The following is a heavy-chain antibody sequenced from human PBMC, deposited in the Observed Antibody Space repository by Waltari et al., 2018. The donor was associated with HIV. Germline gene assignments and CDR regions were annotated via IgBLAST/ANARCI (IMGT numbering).Heavy chain of an antibody. CDR3: ARVPHYYDGSGPPVLDYFDY. CDR1: DYSFNRGYY. CDR2: VDRSGST. J-gene: IGHJ4*02. V-gene: IGHV4-38-2*01. Sequence: QVQLQESGPGLVKPSETLSLICAVSDYSFNRGYYWGWIRQPPGKGLEYIGSVDRSGSTYYNPSLKSRVTISVDTSKNQFSLKVSSVTAADTAVYYCARVPHYYDGSGPPVLDYFDYWGQGTLVTVSS. D-gene: IGHD3-22*01.